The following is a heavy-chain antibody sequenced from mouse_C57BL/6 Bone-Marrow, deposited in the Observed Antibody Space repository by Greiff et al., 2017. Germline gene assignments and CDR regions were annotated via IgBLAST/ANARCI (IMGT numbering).Heavy chain of an antibody. Sequence: VQRVESGAELARPGASVKLSCKASGYTFTSYGISWVKQRTGQGLEWIGEIYPRSGNTYYNEKFKGKATLTADKSSSTAYMELRSLTSEDSAVYFCARVSPTAQGISGDYWGQGTSVTVSS. CDR1: GYTFTSYG. J-gene: IGHJ4*01. D-gene: IGHD3-2*02. CDR2: IYPRSGNT. CDR3: ARVSPTAQGISGDY. V-gene: IGHV1-81*01.